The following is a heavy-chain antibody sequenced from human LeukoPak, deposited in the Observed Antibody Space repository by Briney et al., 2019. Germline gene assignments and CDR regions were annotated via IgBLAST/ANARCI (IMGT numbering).Heavy chain of an antibody. CDR3: ARDRGGGSQIFDY. CDR1: GDSISSGNW. D-gene: IGHD1-26*01. CDR2: IHHTGNA. V-gene: IGHV4/OR15-8*02. J-gene: IGHJ4*02. Sequence: PSETLSLTCVVSGDSISSGNWWDWVRQPPGKGLEWIGEIHHTGNANYNPSLKSRVTISIDKSMNQFSLDLSSVTAADTAVYYCARDRGGGSQIFDYWGQGILVTVSS.